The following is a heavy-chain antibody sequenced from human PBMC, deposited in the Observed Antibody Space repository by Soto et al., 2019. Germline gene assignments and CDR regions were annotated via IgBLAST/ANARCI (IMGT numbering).Heavy chain of an antibody. CDR2: ISGSGGST. CDR1: GFTFSSYA. CDR3: AKDRGITMVRGARDAFDI. Sequence: GSLRLSCAASGFTFSSYAMSWVRQAPGKGLEWVSAISGSGGSTYYADSVKGRFTISRDNSKNTLYLQMNSLRAEDTAVYYCAKDRGITMVRGARDAFDIWGQGTMVTVSS. V-gene: IGHV3-23*01. J-gene: IGHJ3*02. D-gene: IGHD3-10*01.